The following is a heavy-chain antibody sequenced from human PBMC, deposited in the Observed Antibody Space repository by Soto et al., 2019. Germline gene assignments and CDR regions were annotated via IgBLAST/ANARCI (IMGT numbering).Heavy chain of an antibody. CDR1: GGSISSSSYY. CDR2: IYYSGST. D-gene: IGHD5-12*01. Sequence: SETLSLTCTVSGGSISSSSYYWGWIRQPPGKGLEWIGSIYYSGSTYYNPSLKSRVTISVDTSKNQFSLKLSSVTAADTAVYYCASIYSGRAQDYYYYMDVWGKGTTVTVSS. V-gene: IGHV4-39*01. CDR3: ASIYSGRAQDYYYYMDV. J-gene: IGHJ6*03.